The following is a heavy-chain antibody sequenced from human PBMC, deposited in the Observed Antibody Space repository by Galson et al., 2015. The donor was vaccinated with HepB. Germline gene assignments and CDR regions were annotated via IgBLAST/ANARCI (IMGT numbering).Heavy chain of an antibody. CDR1: GFTFSSYS. CDR3: ARDYYGDYHPFYFYYYGMDV. J-gene: IGHJ6*02. D-gene: IGHD4-17*01. Sequence: SLRLSCAASGFTFSSYSVNWVRQAPGKGLEWVSSISSSTSSYIHYADSVKGRFTISRDNAKNSVYLQMDSLRAEDTAVYYCARDYYGDYHPFYFYYYGMDVWGQGTTVTVSS. CDR2: ISSSTSSYI. V-gene: IGHV3-21*01.